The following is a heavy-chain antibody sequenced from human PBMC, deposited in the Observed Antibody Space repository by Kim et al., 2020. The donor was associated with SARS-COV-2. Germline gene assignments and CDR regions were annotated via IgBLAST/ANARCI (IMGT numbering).Heavy chain of an antibody. D-gene: IGHD3-10*01. Sequence: SVKVSCKASGGTFSSYAISWVRQAPGQGLEWMGGIIPIFGTANYAQKFQGRVTITADESTSTAYMELSSLRSEDTAVYYCARDPRNYMVRGDHYGMDVWGQGTTVTVSS. J-gene: IGHJ6*02. V-gene: IGHV1-69*13. CDR3: ARDPRNYMVRGDHYGMDV. CDR1: GGTFSSYA. CDR2: IIPIFGTA.